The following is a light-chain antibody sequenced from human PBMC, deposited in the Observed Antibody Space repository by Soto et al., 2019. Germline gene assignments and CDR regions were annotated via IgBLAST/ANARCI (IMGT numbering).Light chain of an antibody. CDR1: QTITTW. V-gene: IGKV1-5*01. CDR3: QQYNSFPS. Sequence: DIQMTQSPSSLSASVGDRVTITCRASQTITTWLAWYQQKPGKAPELLIYDASRLQSGVPSRFSGSGSGTEFTLTISSLQPEDFATYYCQQYNSFPSVGQGTKVDIK. CDR2: DAS. J-gene: IGKJ1*01.